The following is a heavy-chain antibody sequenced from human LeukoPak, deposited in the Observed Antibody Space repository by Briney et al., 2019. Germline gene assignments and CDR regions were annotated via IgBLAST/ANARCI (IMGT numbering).Heavy chain of an antibody. CDR2: IYYSGST. CDR3: ARGWVRDGYNFYYYYGMDV. Sequence: SETLSLTCTVSGGSISSGDYYWSWIRQPPGKGLEWIGYIYYSGSTYYNPSLKSRVTISVDTSKNQFSQKLSSVTAADTAVYYCARGWVRDGYNFYYYYGMDVWGQGTTVTVSS. CDR1: GGSISSGDYY. J-gene: IGHJ6*02. V-gene: IGHV4-30-4*01. D-gene: IGHD5-24*01.